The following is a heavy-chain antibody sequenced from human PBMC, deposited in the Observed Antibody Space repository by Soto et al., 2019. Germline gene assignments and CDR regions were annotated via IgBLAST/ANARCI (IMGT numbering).Heavy chain of an antibody. CDR1: GFSFENYG. J-gene: IGHJ6*02. Sequence: QVQMVGSGGGVVQPGRSLTLSCEASGFSFENYGMHWVRQAPGRGLEWVAIIWYDGSLQYYAAAVKGRFTISRDNSKNTLYLEMNSLGSEDTAVYYCANLWGDGYNLGLDYNGMDVWGQGTTVIVSS. D-gene: IGHD5-12*01. CDR2: IWYDGSLQ. V-gene: IGHV3-33*06. CDR3: ANLWGDGYNLGLDYNGMDV.